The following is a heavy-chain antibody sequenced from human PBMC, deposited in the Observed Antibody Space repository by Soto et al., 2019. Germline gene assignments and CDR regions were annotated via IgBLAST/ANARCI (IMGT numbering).Heavy chain of an antibody. J-gene: IGHJ5*02. Sequence: QVQLQESGPGLVKPSETLSLTCTVSGGSMSGSFCSWIRQPPGKGLEWIGYIYYSGNTDYNPSIKSRVTISVDTSKNQFSLKLSSVTAADTAVYYCVRGAGYSSSWPFEPWGQGTLVIVSS. CDR1: GGSMSGSF. V-gene: IGHV4-59*01. D-gene: IGHD6-13*01. CDR2: IYYSGNT. CDR3: VRGAGYSSSWPFEP.